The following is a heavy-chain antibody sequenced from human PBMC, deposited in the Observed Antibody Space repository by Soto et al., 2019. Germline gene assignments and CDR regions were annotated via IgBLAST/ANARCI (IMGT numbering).Heavy chain of an antibody. Sequence: QVHLVEAGGGVVQPGRSLRLSCAASGLTFSNYAMHWVRQAPGKGLELVAFISYDGTNRCYPDSVKGRFTISRDSSKKLLSLQMNSRTAEDTAVFYCARESSSTMTPVRGGSAKEYWGQGNLVTVS. CDR3: ARESSSTMTPVRGGSAKEY. CDR2: ISYDGTNR. J-gene: IGHJ4*02. CDR1: GLTFSNYA. V-gene: IGHV3-30-3*01. D-gene: IGHD4-17*01.